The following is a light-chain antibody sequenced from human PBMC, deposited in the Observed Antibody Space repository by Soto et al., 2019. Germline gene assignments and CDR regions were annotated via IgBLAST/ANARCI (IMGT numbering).Light chain of an antibody. CDR3: LQDYNDPWT. CDR2: AAS. J-gene: IGKJ1*01. V-gene: IGKV1-6*01. Sequence: AIPMTQSPSSLSASVGDRVTITCRASQGIRNDLAWYQQKPGQAPKLLVYAASSLHSGVPSRFRGSGSGTDFTLTLSSLQPEDFATYYCLQDYNDPWTFGQGTKVEIK. CDR1: QGIRND.